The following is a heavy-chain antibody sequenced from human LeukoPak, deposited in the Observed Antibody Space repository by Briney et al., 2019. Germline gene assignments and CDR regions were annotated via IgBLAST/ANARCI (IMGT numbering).Heavy chain of an antibody. CDR1: GFTFSSYA. V-gene: IGHV3-30-3*01. D-gene: IGHD4-23*01. CDR2: ISYDGSNK. CDR3: AKVGGWVVTDKGGLDY. J-gene: IGHJ4*02. Sequence: GGSLRLSCAASGFTFSSYAMHWVRQAPGKGLEWVAVISYDGSNKYYADSVKGRFTISRDNSKNTLYLQMNSLRAEDTAVYYCAKVGGWVVTDKGGLDYWGQGTLVTVSS.